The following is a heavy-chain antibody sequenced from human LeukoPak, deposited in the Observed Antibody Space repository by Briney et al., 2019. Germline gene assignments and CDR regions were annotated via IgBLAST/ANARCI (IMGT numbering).Heavy chain of an antibody. CDR1: GYTFTGYY. CDR3: ARGFQDYYDSSGYYWSFDY. CDR2: INPNSGGT. D-gene: IGHD3-22*01. Sequence: GASVKVSCTASGYTFTGYYMHWVRQAPGQGLEWMGWINPNSGGTNYAQKFQGRVTMTRDTSISTAYMELSRLRSDDTAVYYCARGFQDYYDSSGYYWSFDYWGQGTLVTVSS. J-gene: IGHJ4*02. V-gene: IGHV1-2*02.